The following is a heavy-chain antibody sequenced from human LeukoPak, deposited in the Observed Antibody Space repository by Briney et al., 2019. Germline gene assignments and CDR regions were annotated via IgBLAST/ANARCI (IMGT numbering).Heavy chain of an antibody. D-gene: IGHD3-3*01. Sequence: SETLSLTCAVYGGSFSGYYWSWIRQPPGKGLEWIGEINHSGSTNYNPSLKSRVTISVDTSKNQFSLKLSSVTAADTAVYYCARVRDTIFGVPRYFQHWGQGTLVTV. CDR2: INHSGST. J-gene: IGHJ1*01. CDR3: ARVRDTIFGVPRYFQH. CDR1: GGSFSGYY. V-gene: IGHV4-34*01.